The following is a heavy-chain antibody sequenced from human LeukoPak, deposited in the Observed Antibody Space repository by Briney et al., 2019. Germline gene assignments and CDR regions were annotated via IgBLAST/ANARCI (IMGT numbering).Heavy chain of an antibody. V-gene: IGHV3-7*01. D-gene: IGHD2-15*01. CDR2: TKPDGSAE. Sequence: GGSLRLSCAASGFSFRNYFRSVLQAPGKGVVWVANTKPDGSAEYYADSVRGRFTASRDNANNLLYLQMNRLRAEDTAVYYCARDGGLHTNFDYWGQGTLLTVSS. J-gene: IGHJ4*02. CDR1: GFSFRNYF. CDR3: ARDGGLHTNFDY.